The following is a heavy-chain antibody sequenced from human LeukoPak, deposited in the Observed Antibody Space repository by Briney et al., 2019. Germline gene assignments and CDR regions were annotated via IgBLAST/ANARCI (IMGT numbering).Heavy chain of an antibody. CDR3: ARGTHYYYMDV. V-gene: IGHV1-2*02. J-gene: IGHJ6*03. CDR2: INPNSGAT. Sequence: ASVKVSCKASGYTFTGYYIHWVRQAPGQGLEWMGWINPNSGATNYAQKFQGRVTMTSDTSISTVYMELSRLRSDDTAVYYCARGTHYYYMDVWGKGTTITVSS. CDR1: GYTFTGYY.